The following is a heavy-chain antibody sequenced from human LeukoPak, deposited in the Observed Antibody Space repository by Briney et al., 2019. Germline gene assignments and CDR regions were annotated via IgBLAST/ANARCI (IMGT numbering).Heavy chain of an antibody. CDR1: GFTFSSYG. J-gene: IGHJ5*02. Sequence: PGGSLRLSCAASGFTFSSYGMHWVRQAPGKGLEWVAFIRYDGSNKYYADSVKGRFTISRDNSKDTLYLQMNSLRAEDTAVYYCAKDYYGSGSYYNPGGQGTLVTVSS. D-gene: IGHD3-10*01. CDR2: IRYDGSNK. CDR3: AKDYYGSGSYYNP. V-gene: IGHV3-30*02.